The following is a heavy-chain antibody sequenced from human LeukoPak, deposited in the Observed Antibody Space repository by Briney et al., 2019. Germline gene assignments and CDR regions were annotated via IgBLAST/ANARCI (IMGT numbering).Heavy chain of an antibody. V-gene: IGHV1-69*04. Sequence: ASVKVSCKASGVTFSSYAISWVRLAPGQGLEWMGRIIPIFGIANYAQKFQGRVTITADKSTSTAYMELSSLRSEDTAVYYCAIGYSCSWYGGSWFDPWGQGTLVTVSS. CDR3: AIGYSCSWYGGSWFDP. D-gene: IGHD6-13*01. CDR1: GVTFSSYA. CDR2: IIPIFGIA. J-gene: IGHJ5*02.